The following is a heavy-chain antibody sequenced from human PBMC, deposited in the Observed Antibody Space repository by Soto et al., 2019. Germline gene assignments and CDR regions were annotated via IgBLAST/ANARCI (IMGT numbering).Heavy chain of an antibody. CDR2: INHSGST. J-gene: IGHJ5*02. CDR3: ARGGSSGYNWFDP. D-gene: IGHD3-22*01. Sequence: SETLSLTCAVYGGSFIGYYCILIGHPPGKWLEWIGEINHSGSTNYNPSLKSRVTISVDTSKNQFSLKLSSVTAADTAVYYCARGGSSGYNWFDPWGQGTLVTVSS. V-gene: IGHV4-34*01. CDR1: GGSFIGYY.